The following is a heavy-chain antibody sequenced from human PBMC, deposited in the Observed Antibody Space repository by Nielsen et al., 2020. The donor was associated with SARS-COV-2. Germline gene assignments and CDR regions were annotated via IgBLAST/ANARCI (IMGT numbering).Heavy chain of an antibody. Sequence: GGSLRLSCAASGFTFSRHAMTWVRQAPGKGLEWVSLMSASGDRSYYADSVKGRFTISRDNSENTLSLQMTSLRADDTAVYYCARDHYGSESYPGLDVWGQGTMVTVSS. J-gene: IGHJ6*02. D-gene: IGHD3-10*01. CDR1: GFTFSRHA. V-gene: IGHV3-23*01. CDR2: MSASGDRS. CDR3: ARDHYGSESYPGLDV.